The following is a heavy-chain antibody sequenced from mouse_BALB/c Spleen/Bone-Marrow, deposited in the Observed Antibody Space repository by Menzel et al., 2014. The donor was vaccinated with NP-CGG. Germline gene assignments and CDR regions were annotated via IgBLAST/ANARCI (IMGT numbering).Heavy chain of an antibody. CDR2: INSNGGST. CDR3: ARGNYGNYVDYFDY. J-gene: IGHJ2*01. Sequence: DVKLVESGGGLVRPGGSLKLSCAASGFTFSSYGMSWVRQTPDKRLELVASINSNGGSTYYPDSVKGRFTISRDNAKNTLSLQMSSLKSEDTAMYYCARGNYGNYVDYFDYWGQGTTLTVSS. V-gene: IGHV5-6-3*01. D-gene: IGHD2-1*01. CDR1: GFTFSSYG.